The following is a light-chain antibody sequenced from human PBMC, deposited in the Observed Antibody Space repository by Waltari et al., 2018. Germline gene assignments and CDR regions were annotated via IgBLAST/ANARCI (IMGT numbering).Light chain of an antibody. J-gene: IGLJ2*01. Sequence: SYVLTQPPSVSVTPGQTARITCDGNKIGSKNVHWYQQKPGQAPVLVVYDDGDRPSGIPGRFSGSNSGNTATLTISRVDAGDEADYYCQVWDSSTAHVVFGGGTKLTVL. V-gene: IGLV3-21*02. CDR3: QVWDSSTAHVV. CDR2: DDG. CDR1: KIGSKN.